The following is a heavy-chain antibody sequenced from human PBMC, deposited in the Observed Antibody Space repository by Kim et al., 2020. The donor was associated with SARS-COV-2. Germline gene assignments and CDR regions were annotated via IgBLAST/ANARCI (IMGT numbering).Heavy chain of an antibody. CDR3: AKAQVVITYFDY. J-gene: IGHJ4*02. Sequence: YYADSGKGRFTISRDNSTNTLYLQMNSLRAEDTAVYYCAKAQVVITYFDYWGQGTLVTVSS. V-gene: IGHV3-23*01. D-gene: IGHD3-22*01.